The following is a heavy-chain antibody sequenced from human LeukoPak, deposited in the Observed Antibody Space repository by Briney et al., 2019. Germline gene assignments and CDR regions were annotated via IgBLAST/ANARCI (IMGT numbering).Heavy chain of an antibody. CDR3: ARDRGFYYDSSGYHLDY. J-gene: IGHJ4*02. Sequence: GGSLRLSCAASGFTFSSYSMNWVRQAPGKGLEWVSYISSSSSTIYYADSVKGRFTISRDNAKNSLYLQMNSLRAEDTAVYYCARDRGFYYDSSGYHLDYWGQGTLVTVSS. CDR2: ISSSSSTI. V-gene: IGHV3-48*04. D-gene: IGHD3-22*01. CDR1: GFTFSSYS.